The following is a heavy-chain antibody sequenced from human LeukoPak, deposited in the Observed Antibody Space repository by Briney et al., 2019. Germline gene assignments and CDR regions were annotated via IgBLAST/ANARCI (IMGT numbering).Heavy chain of an antibody. V-gene: IGHV4-34*01. J-gene: IGHJ4*02. CDR2: INHSGST. CDR1: GGSFSGYY. Sequence: SETLSLTCAVYGGSFSGYYWSWIRQPPGKGLEWIGEINHSGSTNYNPSLKSRVTISVDTSKNQFSLKLSSVTAAETAVYYCASRAVTTFDYWGQGTLVTVSS. CDR3: ASRAVTTFDY. D-gene: IGHD4-17*01.